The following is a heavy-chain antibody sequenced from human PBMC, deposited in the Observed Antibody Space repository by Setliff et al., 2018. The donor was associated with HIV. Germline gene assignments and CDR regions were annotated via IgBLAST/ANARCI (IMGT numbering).Heavy chain of an antibody. D-gene: IGHD3-9*01. V-gene: IGHV1-18*01. J-gene: IGHJ4*02. CDR2: ISTYSDET. Sequence: ASVKVSCQPSGYTFTTYGLSWVRQAPGQGLEWMGWISTYSDETSSSQNLQGRVTMTTDTSASTAYMELRSLRSDDTAVYYCARDHGILTGYYTDHWGQGTLVTVSS. CDR3: ARDHGILTGYYTDH. CDR1: GYTFTTYG.